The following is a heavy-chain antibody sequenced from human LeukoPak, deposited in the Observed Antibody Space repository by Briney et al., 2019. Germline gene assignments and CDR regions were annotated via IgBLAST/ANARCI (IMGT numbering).Heavy chain of an antibody. V-gene: IGHV4-38-2*01. J-gene: IGHJ4*02. CDR2: IYHSGST. Sequence: KSSETLSLTCAVSGYSISSGYYWGWIRQPPGKGLEWVGSIYHSGSTYYNPSLKSRVTISVDTSKNQFSLKLSSVTAAHTAVYYCASQRGWLNRAFDYWGQGTLVTVSS. D-gene: IGHD6-19*01. CDR1: GYSISSGYY. CDR3: ASQRGWLNRAFDY.